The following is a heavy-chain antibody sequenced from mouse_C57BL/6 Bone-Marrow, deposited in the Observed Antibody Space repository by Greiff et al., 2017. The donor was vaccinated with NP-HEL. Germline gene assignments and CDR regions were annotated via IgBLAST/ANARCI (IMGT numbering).Heavy chain of an antibody. V-gene: IGHV1-82*01. Sequence: VQLQQSGPELVKPGASVKISCKASGYAFSSSWMNWVKQRPGKGLEWIGRIYPGDGDTNYNGKFKGKATLTADKSSGTAYMQLSSLTSEDSAVYFCARTGYDGYYGFAYWGQGTLVTVSA. CDR3: ARTGYDGYYGFAY. CDR1: GYAFSSSW. D-gene: IGHD2-3*01. J-gene: IGHJ3*01. CDR2: IYPGDGDT.